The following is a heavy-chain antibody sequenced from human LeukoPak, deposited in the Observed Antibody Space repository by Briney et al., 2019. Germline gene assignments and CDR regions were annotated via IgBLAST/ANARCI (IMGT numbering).Heavy chain of an antibody. V-gene: IGHV3-23*01. CDR1: GFTFSSYA. J-gene: IGHJ4*02. CDR3: ARGSIDYAGSPDY. Sequence: GGSLRLSCAASGFTFSSYAMSWVRQAPGKGLEWVSVISGSGDSTYYADSVKGRFTISRDNSKNTLYLQMNSLRAEDTAVYYCARGSIDYAGSPDYWGQGTLVTVSS. CDR2: ISGSGDST. D-gene: IGHD4-23*01.